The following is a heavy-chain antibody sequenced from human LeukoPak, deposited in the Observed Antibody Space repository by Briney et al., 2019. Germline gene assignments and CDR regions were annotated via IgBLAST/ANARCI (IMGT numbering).Heavy chain of an antibody. CDR1: GFTFSSYS. Sequence: PGGSLRLSRAASGFTFSSYSMNWVRQAPGKGLEWVSYISSSSSTIYYADSVKGRFTISRDNAKNTLYLQMNSLRVEDTAVYYCARGRPHGNDYWGQGTLVTVSS. CDR2: ISSSSSTI. V-gene: IGHV3-48*04. J-gene: IGHJ4*02. D-gene: IGHD4-23*01. CDR3: ARGRPHGNDY.